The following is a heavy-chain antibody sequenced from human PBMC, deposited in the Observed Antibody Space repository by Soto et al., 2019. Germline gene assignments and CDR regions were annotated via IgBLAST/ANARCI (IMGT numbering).Heavy chain of an antibody. V-gene: IGHV4-39*01. D-gene: IGHD5-12*01. CDR2: IYYSGRT. CDR3: ARVGKVDIVATRRFDY. CDR1: GGSISSSSYY. J-gene: IGHJ4*02. Sequence: QLQLQESGPGLVKPSETLSLTCTVSGGSISSSSYYWGWIRQPPGKGLEWIGSIYYSGRTYYNPSLKSRVTISVDTSKNQFSLKLSSVTAADTAVYYCARVGKVDIVATRRFDYWGQGTLVTVSS.